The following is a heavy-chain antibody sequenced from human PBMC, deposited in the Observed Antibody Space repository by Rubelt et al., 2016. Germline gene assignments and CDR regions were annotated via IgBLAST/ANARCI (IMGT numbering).Heavy chain of an antibody. D-gene: IGHD6-25*01. CDR3: AAAFDY. V-gene: IGHV4-4*02. CDR1: GGSISSDDK. Sequence: QVQLQESGPGLVKPSGTLSLTCAVSGGSISSDDKWTWVRQPPGKELEWIGEIDRSGNTNYNPSLNSRVTTSVDKSKNQFSLDLGSVTAADTAMYYCAAAFDYWGQGTLVTVSS. CDR2: IDRSGNT. J-gene: IGHJ4*02.